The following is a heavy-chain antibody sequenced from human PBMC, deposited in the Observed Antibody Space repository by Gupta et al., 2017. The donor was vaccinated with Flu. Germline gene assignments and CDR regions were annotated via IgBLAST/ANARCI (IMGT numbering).Heavy chain of an antibody. J-gene: IGHJ4*02. CDR1: GYTFTSYY. CDR2: INPSGGST. V-gene: IGHV1-46*01. Sequence: QVQLVQSGAEVKKPGASVKVSCKASGYTFTSYYMHWVRQAPGQGLEWMGIINPSGGSTSYAQKFQGRVTMTRDTSTSTVYMELSSLRSEDTAVYYCARGDFKGYSHLYYFDYWGQGTLVTVSS. D-gene: IGHD2-15*01. CDR3: ARGDFKGYSHLYYFDY.